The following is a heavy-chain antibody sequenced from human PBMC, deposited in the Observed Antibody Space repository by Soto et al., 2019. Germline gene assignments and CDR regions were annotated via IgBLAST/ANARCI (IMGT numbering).Heavy chain of an antibody. J-gene: IGHJ3*02. Sequence: EVQLVESGGGLVKPGGSLRLSCAASGFTFSSYSMNWVRQAPGKGLEWVSSISSSSSYIYYEDSVKGRFTISRDNAKNSLYLQMKSQRAEDTAVYYCARDKMMVRGVIGAFDICGQGTMVTVSS. CDR2: ISSSSSYI. CDR1: GFTFSSYS. D-gene: IGHD3-10*01. V-gene: IGHV3-21*01. CDR3: ARDKMMVRGVIGAFDI.